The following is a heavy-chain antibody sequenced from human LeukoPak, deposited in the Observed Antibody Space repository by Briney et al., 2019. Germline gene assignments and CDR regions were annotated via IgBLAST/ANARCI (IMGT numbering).Heavy chain of an antibody. V-gene: IGHV3-23*01. CDR3: AKVREYYYDSSGYHF. D-gene: IGHD3-22*01. Sequence: GGSLRLSCAASGFTFSSYAMSWVRQAPGKGLEWVSAISGSGGSTYYADSVKGRFTISRDNSKNTLYLQMNSLRAEDTAVYYCAKVREYYYDSSGYHFWGQGTLVTVSS. J-gene: IGHJ4*02. CDR2: ISGSGGST. CDR1: GFTFSSYA.